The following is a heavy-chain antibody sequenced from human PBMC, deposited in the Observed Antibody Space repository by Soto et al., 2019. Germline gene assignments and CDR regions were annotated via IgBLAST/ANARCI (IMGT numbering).Heavy chain of an antibody. V-gene: IGHV3-15*01. J-gene: IGHJ4*02. Sequence: WGSRRLSCAASGFTFSNVWMSWVRQAPGKGLEWVGRIKTKTDVGTADFAAPVKGRFTISRDDSKNTLYLQMNSLKTEDTAVYYRTTLPLDYWGKGDMVNVSA. CDR2: IKTKTDVGTA. CDR3: TTLPLDY. CDR1: GFTFSNVW.